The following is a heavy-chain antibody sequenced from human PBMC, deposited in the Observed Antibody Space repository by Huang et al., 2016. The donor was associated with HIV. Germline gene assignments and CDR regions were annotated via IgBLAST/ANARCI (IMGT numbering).Heavy chain of an antibody. CDR1: GGTFSSYG. V-gene: IGHV1-69*01. CDR2: VIPIFSTA. J-gene: IGHJ4*02. CDR3: ARGLYRGYSAYPFDQ. Sequence: QVQLVQSGAEVKKPGSSVQFSCKASGGTFSSYGLRWVRQAPGKGLEWMGGVIPIFSTANYPQKCQGRVTITADESKSTAYMEVSSLRSEDTAVYYCARGLYRGYSAYPFDQWGQGTLVSVSS. D-gene: IGHD5-12*01.